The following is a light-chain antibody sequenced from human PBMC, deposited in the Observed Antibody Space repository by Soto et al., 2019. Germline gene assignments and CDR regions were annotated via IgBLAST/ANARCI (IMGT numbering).Light chain of an antibody. Sequence: DLQMTQSPTAMSASVGDRVTITCRASQNINNNLAWYQHKPGKVTKRLVYAASSLEGGVPSRYSGSGSGTEFTLTISSLQPDDFATYYCLQHNSYTWTFGQGTKVEIK. CDR1: QNINNN. CDR2: AAS. CDR3: LQHNSYTWT. J-gene: IGKJ1*01. V-gene: IGKV1-17*03.